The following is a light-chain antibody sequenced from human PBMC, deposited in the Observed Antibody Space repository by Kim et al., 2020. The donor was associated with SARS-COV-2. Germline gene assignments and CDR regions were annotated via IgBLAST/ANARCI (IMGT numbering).Light chain of an antibody. CDR2: EVS. J-gene: IGLJ1*01. V-gene: IGLV2-18*02. CDR1: SSDVWTYNR. Sequence: QSITNSRTGTSSDVWTYNRVSWYRQPPGTAPKLLIYEVSHRPSGVPDRFSGSKSGNTASLTISGLQAADEADYFCNSYTSTSTFVFGTGTKVTVL. CDR3: NSYTSTSTFV.